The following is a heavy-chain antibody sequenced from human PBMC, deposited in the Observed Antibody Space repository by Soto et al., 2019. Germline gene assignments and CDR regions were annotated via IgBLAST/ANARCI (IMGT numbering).Heavy chain of an antibody. D-gene: IGHD5-18*01. CDR2: IWYDGSNK. CDR3: AADVDSGMVTEY. V-gene: IGHV3-33*01. Sequence: QVQLVESGGGVVQPGRSLRLSCAASAFTFSSYAMHWVRQAPGKGLEWVAVIWYDGSNKYYSDSVKGRFTISRDNSRNTLYLQMNSLRPEDTAVYYCAADVDSGMVTEYWGQGTLVSVSS. J-gene: IGHJ4*02. CDR1: AFTFSSYA.